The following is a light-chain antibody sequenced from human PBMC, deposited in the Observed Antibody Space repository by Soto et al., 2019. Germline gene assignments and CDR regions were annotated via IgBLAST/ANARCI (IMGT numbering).Light chain of an antibody. CDR2: GAS. J-gene: IGKJ1*01. CDR1: QSVSSSY. CDR3: QQYGSSPTT. V-gene: IGKV3-20*01. Sequence: EIVLTQSPGTLSLSPGERATLSFSASQSVSSSYLAWYQQKPGQAPRFLIYGASSRATGIPDRFSGSGSGTDFTLTISRLEPEDFAVYYCQQYGSSPTTFGQGTKVDIK.